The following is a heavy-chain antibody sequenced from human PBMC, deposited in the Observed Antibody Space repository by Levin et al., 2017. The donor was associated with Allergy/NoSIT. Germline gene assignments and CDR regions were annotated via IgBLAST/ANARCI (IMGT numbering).Heavy chain of an antibody. J-gene: IGHJ4*02. D-gene: IGHD1-26*01. Sequence: GGSLRLSCAASGFTFDDYAMHWVRQAPGKGLEWVSGISWNSGSIVYADSVKGRFTISRDNAKNSLYLQMNSLRAEDTALYYCAKSRQLSLVGAADYWGQGTLVTVSS. CDR3: AKSRQLSLVGAADY. CDR2: ISWNSGSI. CDR1: GFTFDDYA. V-gene: IGHV3-9*01.